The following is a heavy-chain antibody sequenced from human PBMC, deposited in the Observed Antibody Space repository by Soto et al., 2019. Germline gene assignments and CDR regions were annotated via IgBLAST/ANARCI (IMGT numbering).Heavy chain of an antibody. CDR1: GFTFSSYA. J-gene: IGHJ1*01. CDR3: AREGNYYKYFQH. V-gene: IGHV3-30-3*01. Sequence: QVQLVESGGGVVQPGRSLRLSCAASGFTFSSYAMHWVRQAPGKGLEWVAVISYDGSNKYYADSVKGRFTISRDNSKNTLYLQMNSLRAEDTAVYYCAREGNYYKYFQHWGQGTLVNVSS. D-gene: IGHD3-22*01. CDR2: ISYDGSNK.